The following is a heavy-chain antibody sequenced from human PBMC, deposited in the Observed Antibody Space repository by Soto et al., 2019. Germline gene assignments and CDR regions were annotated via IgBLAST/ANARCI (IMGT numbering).Heavy chain of an antibody. V-gene: IGHV3-30-3*01. Sequence: QVQLVESGGGVVQPGRSLRLSCAASGFTFSSYAMHWVRQAPGKGLEWVAVISYDGSNKYYADSVKGRFTISRDNSKNXQYGQXXSLRAEDTAVYYCARADIAAAGRLSKHYYYYGMDVWGQGTTVTVSS. D-gene: IGHD6-13*01. CDR1: GFTFSSYA. CDR2: ISYDGSNK. CDR3: ARADIAAAGRLSKHYYYYGMDV. J-gene: IGHJ6*02.